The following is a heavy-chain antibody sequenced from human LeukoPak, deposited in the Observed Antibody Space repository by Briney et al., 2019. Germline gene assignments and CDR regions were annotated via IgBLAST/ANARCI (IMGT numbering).Heavy chain of an antibody. CDR3: ARQPDGYNFLFQH. V-gene: IGHV5-51*01. Sequence: PGESLKISFKGSGYSFTSYWIGWVRQMPGKGLEWMGIIYPGDSDTRYSPSFQGQVTISADKSISTAYLQWSSLKASDTAMYYCARQPDGYNFLFQHWGQGTLVTVSS. CDR1: GYSFTSYW. CDR2: IYPGDSDT. J-gene: IGHJ1*01. D-gene: IGHD5-24*01.